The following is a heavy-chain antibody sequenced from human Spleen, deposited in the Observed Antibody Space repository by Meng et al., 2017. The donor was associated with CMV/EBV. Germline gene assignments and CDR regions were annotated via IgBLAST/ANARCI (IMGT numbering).Heavy chain of an antibody. Sequence: GESLKISCEVSGFRFSDYWMTWVRQAPGKGLEFVANINQRGKPKNHVDSVKGRFTISRDNAKNSLYLQMNSLRAEDAAVYFCARDLWEDSGYDYYYGMDVWGQGTTVTVSS. CDR2: INQRGKPK. CDR1: GFRFSDYW. D-gene: IGHD5-12*01. V-gene: IGHV3-7*01. J-gene: IGHJ6*02. CDR3: ARDLWEDSGYDYYYGMDV.